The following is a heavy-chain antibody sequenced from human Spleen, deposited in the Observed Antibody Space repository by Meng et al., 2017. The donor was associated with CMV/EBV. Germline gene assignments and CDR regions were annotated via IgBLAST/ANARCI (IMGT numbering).Heavy chain of an antibody. J-gene: IGHJ4*02. CDR2: ISSSGNTI. Sequence: GESLKISCAASGFTLSDYYVSWIRQAPGKGLEWLSYISSSGNTIHYADSVKGRFIISRDTPKNSVYLQMNSLRAEDTVVYYCVRGASGNYYAGYWGQGTLVTVSS. V-gene: IGHV3-11*01. CDR3: VRGASGNYYAGY. D-gene: IGHD1-26*01. CDR1: GFTLSDYY.